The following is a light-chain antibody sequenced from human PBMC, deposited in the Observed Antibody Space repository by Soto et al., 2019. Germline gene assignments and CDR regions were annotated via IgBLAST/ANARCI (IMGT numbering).Light chain of an antibody. CDR1: QSISTW. Sequence: GDRITITCRASQSISTWLAWYQQKPGKAPKLLIYDASSLESGVPSRFSGTGSGTDFILTISSLQPGDFATYYCQQFNNYPMATFGGGTKVDIK. CDR3: QQFNNYPMAT. V-gene: IGKV1-5*01. CDR2: DAS. J-gene: IGKJ4*01.